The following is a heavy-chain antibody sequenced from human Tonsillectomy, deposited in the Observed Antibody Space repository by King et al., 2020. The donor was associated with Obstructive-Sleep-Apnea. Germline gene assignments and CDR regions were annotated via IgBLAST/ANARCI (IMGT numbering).Heavy chain of an antibody. CDR1: GFTFSSYD. V-gene: IGHV3-13*01. Sequence: VQLVESGGGLVQPWGSLRLSCAASGFTFSSYDMHWVRQATGKGLEWVSAIGTAVDTYYPGSVKGRFTISRENAKNSLYLQMNSLRAGDTAVYYCARGLGFDYWGQGTLVTVSS. J-gene: IGHJ4*02. CDR3: ARGLGFDY. D-gene: IGHD6-19*01. CDR2: IGTAVDT.